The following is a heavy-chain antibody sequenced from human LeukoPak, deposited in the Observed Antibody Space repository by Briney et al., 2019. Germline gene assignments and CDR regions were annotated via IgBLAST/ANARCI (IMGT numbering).Heavy chain of an antibody. CDR3: AKDLPPVAVAGNVPGSLDV. CDR2: ISYDGSNK. J-gene: IGHJ6*04. V-gene: IGHV3-30*18. Sequence: GGSLRLSCAASGFTFSNFGMHWVRQAPGKGLEWVAVISYDGSNKYYADSVKGRFTISRDNSKNTLYLQMNSLRAEDTAVYYCAKDLPPVAVAGNVPGSLDVWGKGTTVTVSS. CDR1: GFTFSNFG. D-gene: IGHD6-19*01.